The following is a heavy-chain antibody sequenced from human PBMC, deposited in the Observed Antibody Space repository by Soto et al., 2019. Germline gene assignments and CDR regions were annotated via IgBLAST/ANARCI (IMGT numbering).Heavy chain of an antibody. CDR3: AKSEGYDSSGYYYLPYFDY. CDR1: GFTFNMFG. V-gene: IGHV3-23*01. CDR2: LTADGVTM. D-gene: IGHD3-22*01. J-gene: IGHJ4*02. Sequence: PGGSLRLSCAASGFTFNMFGMSWVRQAPGKGLEWVSALTADGVTMFYADSVKGRFSTSRDNSKNTLYLQMNSLRAEDTAVYYCAKSEGYDSSGYYYLPYFDYWGQGTLVTVSS.